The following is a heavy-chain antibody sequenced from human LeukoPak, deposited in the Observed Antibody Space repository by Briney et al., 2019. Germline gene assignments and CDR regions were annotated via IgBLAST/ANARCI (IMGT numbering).Heavy chain of an antibody. CDR3: ARDLRCSSTSCFDY. Sequence: GSLRLSCAASGFTFSSYWMSWVRQAPGKGLEWVSVIYSGGSTYYADSVKGRFTISRDNSKNTLYLQMNSLRAEDTAVYYCARDLRCSSTSCFDYWGQGTLVTVSS. V-gene: IGHV3-66*01. CDR1: GFTFSSYW. D-gene: IGHD2-2*01. CDR2: IYSGGST. J-gene: IGHJ4*02.